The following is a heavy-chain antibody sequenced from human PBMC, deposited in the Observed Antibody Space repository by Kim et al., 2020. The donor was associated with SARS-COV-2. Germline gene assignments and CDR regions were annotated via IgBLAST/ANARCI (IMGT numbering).Heavy chain of an antibody. V-gene: IGHV4-59*01. D-gene: IGHD3-10*01. Sequence: SETLSLTCTVYGGSFTSYDWRWIWLIPSKGLAWVGTFYYTETTNSPPSLTSRVTLSIYTAKNQLSLSLKSVTAADTATYYCARLNGIAHYYYYYMDVWGNTTSGTVSS. CDR3: ARLNGIAHYYYYYMDV. CDR2: FYYTETT. J-gene: IGHJ6*03. CDR1: GGSFTSYD.